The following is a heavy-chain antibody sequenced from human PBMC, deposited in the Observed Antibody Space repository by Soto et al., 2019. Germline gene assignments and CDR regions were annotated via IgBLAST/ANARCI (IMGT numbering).Heavy chain of an antibody. D-gene: IGHD3-16*02. Sequence: SWAREAPGQGREEMGWISVYNGNTNYEQKLQGRVTMTTDTSTSTAYMELKSLRSDDTAVYYCARVSYDYIWGSYRYRLAEYFQQWGQGTLVTVSS. CDR2: ISVYNGNT. J-gene: IGHJ1*01. CDR3: ARVSYDYIWGSYRYRLAEYFQQ. V-gene: IGHV1-18*01.